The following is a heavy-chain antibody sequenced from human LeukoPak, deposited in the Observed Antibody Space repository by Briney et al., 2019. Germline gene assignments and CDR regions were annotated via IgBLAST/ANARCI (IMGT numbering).Heavy chain of an antibody. CDR2: IYHSGST. V-gene: IGHV4-38-2*02. D-gene: IGHD6-13*01. Sequence: SETLSLTCTVSGYSIISGYYWGWIRQPPGKGLEWIGSIYHSGSTYYNPSLNSRVTISVDTSKNPCSLKLSSVTAADTAVYYCARLRIIAAAGWDFDYWGQGTLVTVSS. CDR1: GYSIISGYY. J-gene: IGHJ4*02. CDR3: ARLRIIAAAGWDFDY.